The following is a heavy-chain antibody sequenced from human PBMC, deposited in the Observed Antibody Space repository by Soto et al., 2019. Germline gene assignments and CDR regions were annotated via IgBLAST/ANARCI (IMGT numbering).Heavy chain of an antibody. Sequence: GGSLRLSCAASGFVFSSYGMNWVRQAPGKGLEWVSISTTSDVAKYADSVKGRFTISRDNSKNTLFLQMDSLRAEDTAIYYCAKGNVNDGKYYFDSWGQGILVTVSS. J-gene: IGHJ4*02. CDR3: AKGNVNDGKYYFDS. CDR1: GFVFSSYG. CDR2: STTSDVA. V-gene: IGHV3-23*01. D-gene: IGHD4-4*01.